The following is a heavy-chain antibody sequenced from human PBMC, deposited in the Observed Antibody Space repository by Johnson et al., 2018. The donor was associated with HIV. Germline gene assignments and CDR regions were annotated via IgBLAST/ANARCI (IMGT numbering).Heavy chain of an antibody. Sequence: QVQLVESGGGLVKPGGSLRLSCAASRFTFSDYYMSWIRQTPGKGLEWVSYISSSGGTIYYADSVKGRFSISRDNAKNTLYLQMNSLRAEDTAVYYCAKDSATDPFDIWGQGTMVTVSS. D-gene: IGHD6-25*01. V-gene: IGHV3-11*04. CDR1: RFTFSDYY. CDR3: AKDSATDPFDI. J-gene: IGHJ3*02. CDR2: ISSSGGTI.